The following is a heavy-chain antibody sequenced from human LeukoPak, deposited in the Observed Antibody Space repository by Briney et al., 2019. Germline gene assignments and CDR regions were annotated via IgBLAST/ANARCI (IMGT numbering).Heavy chain of an antibody. V-gene: IGHV3-23*01. D-gene: IGHD2-8*02. CDR2: ISGSGGST. Sequence: PGGSRRLSCSASGFTFSNYAMTWVRQAPGKGLEWVSVISGSGGSTDYADSVKGRFTISRDNSKNTLYLQMNSLRAEDTAVYYCAKDRAELTGDVSDDWGQGTLVTVSS. J-gene: IGHJ4*02. CDR3: AKDRAELTGDVSDD. CDR1: GFTFSNYA.